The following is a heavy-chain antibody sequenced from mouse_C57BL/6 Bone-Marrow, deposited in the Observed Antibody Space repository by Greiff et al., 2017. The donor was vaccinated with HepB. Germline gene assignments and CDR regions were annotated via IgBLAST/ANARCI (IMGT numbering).Heavy chain of an antibody. V-gene: IGHV6-3*01. J-gene: IGHJ3*01. CDR3: TETAQALFAY. CDR2: IRLKSDNYAT. Sequence: EVMLVESGGGLVQPGGSMKLSCVASGFTFSNYWMNWVRQSPEKGLEWVAQIRLKSDNYATHYAESVKGRFTISRDDSKSSVYLQMNNLRAEDTGIYYCTETAQALFAYWGQGTLVTVSA. D-gene: IGHD3-2*02. CDR1: GFTFSNYW.